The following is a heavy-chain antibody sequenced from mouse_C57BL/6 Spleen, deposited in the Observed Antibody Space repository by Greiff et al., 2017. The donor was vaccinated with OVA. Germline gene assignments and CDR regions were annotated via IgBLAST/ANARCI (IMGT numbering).Heavy chain of an antibody. J-gene: IGHJ3*01. CDR2: IWSGGST. CDR3: AARGNYAWFAY. Sequence: VKLVESGPGLVQPSQSLSITCTVSGFSLTSYGVHWVRQSPGKGLEWLGVIWSGGSTDYNAAFISRLSISKDNSKSQVFFKMNSLQADDTAIYYCAARGNYAWFAYWGQGTLVTVSA. D-gene: IGHD2-1*01. CDR1: GFSLTSYG. V-gene: IGHV2-2*01.